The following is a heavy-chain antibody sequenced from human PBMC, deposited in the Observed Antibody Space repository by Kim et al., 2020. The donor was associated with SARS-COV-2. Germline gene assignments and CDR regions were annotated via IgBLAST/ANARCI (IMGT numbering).Heavy chain of an antibody. J-gene: IGHJ4*02. CDR2: LNEDGSEK. CDR1: GFTFSNNW. Sequence: GGSLRLSCAASGFTFSNNWMSWVRQAPVKGLEWVANLNEDGSEKYYVDSVKGRFTISRDNAKNSVYLQMNSLRAEDTATYYCTRRGGVNWGQGTLVTVSS. V-gene: IGHV3-7*03. CDR3: TRRGGVN. D-gene: IGHD3-16*01.